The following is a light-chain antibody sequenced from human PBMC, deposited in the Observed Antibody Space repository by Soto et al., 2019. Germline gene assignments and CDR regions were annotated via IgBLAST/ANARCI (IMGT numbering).Light chain of an antibody. CDR3: QQSYTIPPA. CDR1: QSSSTY. J-gene: IGKJ3*01. Sequence: DIQMTQSPSSLSASVGDRVTITCRASQSSSTYLNWYQQKPGKAPKLLIYAASSLHSGVPSRFSGSVSGTDFPLTISSLQAYDFATYYGQQSYTIPPAFGPGTKVDIK. CDR2: AAS. V-gene: IGKV1-39*01.